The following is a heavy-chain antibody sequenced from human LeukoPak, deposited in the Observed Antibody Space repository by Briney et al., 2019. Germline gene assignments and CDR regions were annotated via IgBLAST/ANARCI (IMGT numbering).Heavy chain of an antibody. V-gene: IGHV1-69*05. Sequence: SVKVSCKASGGTFSSYAISWVRQAPGQGLEWMGRIIPIFGTANYAQKFQGRVTITTDEYTSTAYMELSSLRSEDTAVYYCARGGSSDVTLGDYFDYWGQGTLVTVSS. CDR2: IIPIFGTA. J-gene: IGHJ4*02. CDR3: ARGGSSDVTLGDYFDY. CDR1: GGTFSSYA. D-gene: IGHD2-15*01.